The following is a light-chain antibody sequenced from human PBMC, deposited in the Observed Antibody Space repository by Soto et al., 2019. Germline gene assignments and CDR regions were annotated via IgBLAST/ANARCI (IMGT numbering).Light chain of an antibody. CDR1: QSVSSSF. V-gene: IGKV3-20*01. Sequence: ESVLTQSPGTLSLSPGERATLSCRASQSVSSSFLAWYQLKPGQAPRLLIYCASSRATGIPDRFSGSGSGTDFTRTISRLEPEDFAVYYCQQYDSSPWTFGQGTKVEIK. J-gene: IGKJ1*01. CDR3: QQYDSSPWT. CDR2: CAS.